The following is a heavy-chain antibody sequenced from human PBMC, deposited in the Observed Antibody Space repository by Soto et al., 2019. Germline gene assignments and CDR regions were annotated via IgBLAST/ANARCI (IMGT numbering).Heavy chain of an antibody. J-gene: IGHJ4*02. D-gene: IGHD3-16*02. CDR1: GFTFSKYA. Sequence: DVQLLESGGGLVQPGGSLRLSCAASGFTFSKYAMSWVRQAPGKVLQWVSAISASGGTTYYADSEKGRFTFSRDNSKNTLYLQMNSLGAEDTAVYYCAKVGDTQWGSTYRYTHFDYWGQGTRVAVSS. CDR3: AKVGDTQWGSTYRYTHFDY. V-gene: IGHV3-23*01. CDR2: ISASGGTT.